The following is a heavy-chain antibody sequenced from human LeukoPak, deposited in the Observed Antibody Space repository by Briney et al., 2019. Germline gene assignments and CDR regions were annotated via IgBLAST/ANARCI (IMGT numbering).Heavy chain of an antibody. J-gene: IGHJ6*03. CDR2: IRYDGSNK. CDR3: AKDRAYLFGLYYMDV. V-gene: IGHV3-30*02. Sequence: QAGGSLRLSCAASGFTFSGYSMNWVRQAPGKGLEWVAFIRYDGSNKYYADSVKGRFTISRDNSKNTLYLQMNSLRAEDTAVYYCAKDRAYLFGLYYMDVWGKGTTVTVSS. CDR1: GFTFSGYS. D-gene: IGHD3-3*01.